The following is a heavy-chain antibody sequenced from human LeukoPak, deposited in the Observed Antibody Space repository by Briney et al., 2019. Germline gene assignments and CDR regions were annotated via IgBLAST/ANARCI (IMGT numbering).Heavy chain of an antibody. J-gene: IGHJ4*02. V-gene: IGHV3-23*01. CDR3: AKDLGYCSSFSCPFDY. Sequence: GGSLRLSCAVSGFSFSSYTMSWVRQAPGKGLEWVSAISGSGGSTYYADCVKGRFTISRDNHKNTLFLQMNSLRAEDTAVYYCAKDLGYCSSFSCPFDYWGQGTLVTVSS. CDR1: GFSFSSYT. D-gene: IGHD2-2*01. CDR2: ISGSGGST.